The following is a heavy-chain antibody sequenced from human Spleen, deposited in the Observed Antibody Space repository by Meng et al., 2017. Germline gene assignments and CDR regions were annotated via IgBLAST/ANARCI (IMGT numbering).Heavy chain of an antibody. J-gene: IGHJ4*02. D-gene: IGHD2/OR15-2a*01. CDR3: VTDRANIFEH. V-gene: IGHV3-48*04. Sequence: GESLKISCAASGFTFSSYAMSWVRQAPGKGLEWVSYISVSETSIYYADSVKGRFTISRDNAKKSLYLQMIGLRAEDTAVFYCVTDRANIFEHWGQGTLVTVSS. CDR2: ISVSETSI. CDR1: GFTFSSYA.